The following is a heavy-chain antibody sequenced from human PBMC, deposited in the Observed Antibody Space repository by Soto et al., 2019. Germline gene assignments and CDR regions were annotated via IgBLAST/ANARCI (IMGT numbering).Heavy chain of an antibody. CDR1: GYTFTSYD. CDR2: MNPNSGNT. D-gene: IGHD2-15*01. V-gene: IGHV1-8*01. CDR3: SRALGRIGVGVAATPNDAFDI. J-gene: IGHJ3*02. Sequence: GASVKVSCKASGYTFTSYDINWVRQATGQGLEWMGWMNPNSGNTGYAQKFQGRVTMTRNTSISTAYMELSSLGFEDKAGYYCSRALGRIGVGVAATPNDAFDIWGQGTMVTVSS.